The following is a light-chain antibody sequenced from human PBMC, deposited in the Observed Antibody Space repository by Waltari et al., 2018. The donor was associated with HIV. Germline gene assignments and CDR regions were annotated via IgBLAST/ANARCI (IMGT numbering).Light chain of an antibody. CDR2: GAS. CDR3: QHYDYLLT. V-gene: IGKV1-33*01. CDR1: HDIKTF. Sequence: QMTQSPSSMSVSAGDTVTTTCQENHDIKTFINWYNQKSGKAPKLRVYGASNLETGVPSRFNATGSGTHFTLTISALNPDDFGVYFCQHYDYLLTFGGGSRIEI. J-gene: IGKJ4*01.